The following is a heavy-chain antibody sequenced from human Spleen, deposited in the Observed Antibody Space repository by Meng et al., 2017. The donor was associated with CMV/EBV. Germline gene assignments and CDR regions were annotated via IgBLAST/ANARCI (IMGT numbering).Heavy chain of an antibody. CDR1: GFNFSSYS. J-gene: IGHJ4*02. D-gene: IGHD1-26*01. CDR3: ARDLRSLLRFDY. CDR2: ISSSSSYI. V-gene: IGHV3-21*01. Sequence: CASSGFNFSSYSMNWVRQAPGKGLEWVSSISSSSSYIYYADSVKGRFPISRATAPHSLYLPIPRLRAAATALSYCARDLRSLLRFDYLGQGTLVTVSS.